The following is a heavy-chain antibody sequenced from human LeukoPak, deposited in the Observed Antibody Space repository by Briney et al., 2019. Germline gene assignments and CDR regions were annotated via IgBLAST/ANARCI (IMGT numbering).Heavy chain of an antibody. J-gene: IGHJ4*02. CDR1: GGSISSGSYY. CDR2: IYTSGST. V-gene: IGHV4-61*02. Sequence: PSQTLSLTCTVSGGSISSGSYYWSWIRQPAGKGLEWIGRIYTSGSTNYNPSLTSRVTISVDTSKNQFSLKLSSVTAADTAVYYCARDLGGYEFDYWGQGTLVTVSS. CDR3: ARDLGGYEFDY. D-gene: IGHD5-12*01.